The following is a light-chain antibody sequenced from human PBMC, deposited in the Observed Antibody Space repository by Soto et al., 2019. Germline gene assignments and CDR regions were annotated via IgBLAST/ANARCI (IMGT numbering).Light chain of an antibody. CDR1: NSNIGNNY. CDR3: GTWDSSLSAVI. J-gene: IGLJ2*01. CDR2: DNN. Sequence: QSVLTQPPSVSAAPGQKVTISCSGSNSNIGNNYVSWYQQLQGTAPKLLIYDNNKRPSGIPDRFSGSKSDTSATLGITGLQTGDEADYHCGTWDSSLSAVIFGGGTKLTVL. V-gene: IGLV1-51*01.